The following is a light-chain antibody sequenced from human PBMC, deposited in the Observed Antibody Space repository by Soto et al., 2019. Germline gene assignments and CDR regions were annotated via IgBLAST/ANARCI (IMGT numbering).Light chain of an antibody. CDR3: QQYNNWPPT. CDR2: GAS. Sequence: EIVMTQSPATLSVSPGERATLSCRASQSVSSNLVWYQQKRGQAPRLLIYGASTRATGIPARFSGSGSGTEFTLTISSQQSEDFAVYYCQQYNNWPPTFGQGTKLEIK. J-gene: IGKJ2*01. V-gene: IGKV3-15*01. CDR1: QSVSSN.